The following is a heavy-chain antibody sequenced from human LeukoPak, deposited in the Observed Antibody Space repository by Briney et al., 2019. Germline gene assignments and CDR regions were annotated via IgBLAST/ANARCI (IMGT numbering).Heavy chain of an antibody. V-gene: IGHV1-18*01. D-gene: IGHD3-3*01. CDR2: ISAYNGNT. J-gene: IGHJ4*02. CDR3: ARGGTIFGVVITPSFDY. Sequence: GASVKLSCKASGYTFTSYGISWVRQAPGQGLEWMGWISAYNGNTNYAQKLQGRVTMTTDTSTSTAYMELRSLISDDTAVYYCARGGTIFGVVITPSFDYWGQGTLVTVSS. CDR1: GYTFTSYG.